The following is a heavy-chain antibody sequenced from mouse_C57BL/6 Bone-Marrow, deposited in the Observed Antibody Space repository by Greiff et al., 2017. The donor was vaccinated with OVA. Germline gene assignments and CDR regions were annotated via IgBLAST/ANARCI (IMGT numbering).Heavy chain of an antibody. CDR1: GYTFTSYW. CDR2: FYPGIGST. D-gene: IGHD1-1*01. Sequence: QVQLQQPGAELVKPGASVKMSCKASGYTFTSYWITWVKQRPGQGLEWIGDFYPGIGSTNYNEKFKSKATLTVDTSSSTAYMQLSSLTSEDSAVYYCARSYGSSYRWYFDVWGTGTTVTVSS. CDR3: ARSYGSSYRWYFDV. J-gene: IGHJ1*03. V-gene: IGHV1-55*01.